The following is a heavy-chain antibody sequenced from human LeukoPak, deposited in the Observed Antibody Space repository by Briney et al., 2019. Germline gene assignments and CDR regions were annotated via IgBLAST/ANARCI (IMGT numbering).Heavy chain of an antibody. CDR3: ARGGPKTLWFGDSAFDI. J-gene: IGHJ3*02. CDR1: GGTFSSYA. V-gene: IGHV1-69*06. D-gene: IGHD3-10*01. CDR2: IIPIFGTA. Sequence: ASVKVSCKASGGTFSSYAISWVRQAPGQGLEWMGGIIPIFGTANYAQKFQGRVTITADKSTSTAYMELSSLRSEDTAVYYCARGGPKTLWFGDSAFDIWGQGTMVTVSS.